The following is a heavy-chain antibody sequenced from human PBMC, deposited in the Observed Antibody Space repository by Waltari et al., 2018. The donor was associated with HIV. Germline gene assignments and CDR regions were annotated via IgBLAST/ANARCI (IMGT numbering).Heavy chain of an antibody. CDR2: IKTRSGST. J-gene: IGHJ4*02. V-gene: IGHV7-4-1*05. Sequence: QVQLVQPGAGLRKPGASVHISCQASGYTFSSYTLNWVRQAPGQPLEWMGWIKTRSGSTLYIQSFTRRFTLSFDTFLSTTLLRIVDRKIDDAGICCWGQQYRPPGASRFDYWGQGAILSVSS. D-gene: IGHD3-16*02. CDR1: GYTFSSYT. CDR3: GQQYRPPGASRFDY.